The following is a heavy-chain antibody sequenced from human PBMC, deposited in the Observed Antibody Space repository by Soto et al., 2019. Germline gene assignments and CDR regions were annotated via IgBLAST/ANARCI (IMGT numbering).Heavy chain of an antibody. CDR3: ARDNGFGDSNDY. V-gene: IGHV3-21*01. CDR2: ISSSSSYI. J-gene: IGHJ4*02. Sequence: ESGGGLVKPGGSLRLSCAASGFTFSSYSMNWVRQAPGKGLEWVSSISSSSSYIYYADSVKGRFTISRDNAKNSLYLQMNSLRAEDTAVYYCARDNGFGDSNDYWGQGTLVTVSS. D-gene: IGHD3-10*01. CDR1: GFTFSSYS.